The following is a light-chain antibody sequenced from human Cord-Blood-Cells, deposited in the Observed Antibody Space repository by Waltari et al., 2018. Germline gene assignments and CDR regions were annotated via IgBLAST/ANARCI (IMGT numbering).Light chain of an antibody. Sequence: EIVMTQSPATLSVYPGERAPLSCRASQGVSSNLAWYQQKPGQAPRLLIYGASTRATGIPARFSGSGSGTEFTLTISSLQSEDFAVYYCQQYNNWPRTFGQGTKVEIK. V-gene: IGKV3-15*01. CDR2: GAS. CDR3: QQYNNWPRT. CDR1: QGVSSN. J-gene: IGKJ1*01.